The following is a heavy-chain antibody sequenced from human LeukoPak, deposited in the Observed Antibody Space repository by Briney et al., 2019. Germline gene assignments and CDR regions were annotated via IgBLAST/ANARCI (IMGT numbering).Heavy chain of an antibody. D-gene: IGHD1-26*01. J-gene: IGHJ6*03. CDR1: GFTISSFS. CDR2: ISSSSSYI. CDR3: ARAYSGTYGLGYYYMDV. Sequence: GGSLRLSCAASGFTISSFSMNWVRQAPGKGLEWVSSISSSSSYIYYADSVKGRFTISRHNAKSSLYLQMNSLRAEDTAVYYCARAYSGTYGLGYYYMDVWGKGTTVTISS. V-gene: IGHV3-21*01.